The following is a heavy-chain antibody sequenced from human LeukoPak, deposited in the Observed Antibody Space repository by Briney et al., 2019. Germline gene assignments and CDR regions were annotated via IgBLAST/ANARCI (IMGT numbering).Heavy chain of an antibody. CDR1: GFTVSINY. CDR3: ARDGSKYSGSYADY. V-gene: IGHV3-66*01. Sequence: PGGSLRLSCAASGFTVSINYMTWVRQAPGTGLEWVSVIYGGGGTYYADSVKGRFTISRDNSKNTLYLQMNSLRAEDTAVYYCARDGSKYSGSYADYWGQGTLVTVSS. J-gene: IGHJ4*02. CDR2: IYGGGGT. D-gene: IGHD1-26*01.